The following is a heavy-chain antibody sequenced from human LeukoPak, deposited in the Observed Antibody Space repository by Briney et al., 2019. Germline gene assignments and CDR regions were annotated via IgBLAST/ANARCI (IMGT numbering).Heavy chain of an antibody. J-gene: IGHJ5*02. CDR3: VKDSLGATHSGNWFDP. Sequence: GRSLRLSCAASGFTFDGYAMHWVRQVPGKGLEWVSGISWNSGRRDYADSVKGRFTISRDNAKNSLYLQMNSLRAEDTALYYCVKDSLGATHSGNWFDPWGQGTLVTVSS. CDR1: GFTFDGYA. V-gene: IGHV3-9*01. D-gene: IGHD1-26*01. CDR2: ISWNSGRR.